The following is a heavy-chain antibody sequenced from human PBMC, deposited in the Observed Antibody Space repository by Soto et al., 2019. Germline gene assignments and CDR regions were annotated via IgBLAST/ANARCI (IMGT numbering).Heavy chain of an antibody. J-gene: IGHJ6*02. V-gene: IGHV4-39*01. CDR1: GGSISSSSYY. CDR3: ASQASIAARNTLSSPLYYYYGMDV. Sequence: KTSETLSLTCTVSGGSISSSSYYWGWIRQPPGKGLEWIGSIYYSGSTYYNPSLKSRVTISVDTSKNQFSLKLSSVTAADTAVYYCASQASIAARNTLSSPLYYYYGMDVWGQGTTVTVSS. CDR2: IYYSGST. D-gene: IGHD6-6*01.